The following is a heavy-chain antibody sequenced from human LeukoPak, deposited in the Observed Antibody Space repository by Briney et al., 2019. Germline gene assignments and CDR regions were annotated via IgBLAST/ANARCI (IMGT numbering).Heavy chain of an antibody. CDR1: GGTFSSYA. CDR2: IIPILGIA. D-gene: IGHD3-22*01. CDR3: ARKDDSSGYALGAFDY. J-gene: IGHJ4*02. Sequence: GASVKVSCKASGGTFSSYAISWVRQAPGQGLEWMGRIIPILGIANYAQKFQGRVTITADKSTSTAYMELSSLRSEGTAVYYCARKDDSSGYALGAFDYWGQGTLVTVSS. V-gene: IGHV1-69*04.